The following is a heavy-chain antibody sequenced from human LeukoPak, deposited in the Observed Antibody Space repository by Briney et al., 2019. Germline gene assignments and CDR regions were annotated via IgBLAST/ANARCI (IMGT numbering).Heavy chain of an antibody. D-gene: IGHD1-26*01. CDR2: ISSSGSTI. CDR3: ARESSGSYHLGFVSY. V-gene: IGHV3-48*03. J-gene: IGHJ4*02. Sequence: GGSLRLSCAASGFTFSSYEMNWVRQAPGKGLEWVSYISSSGSTIYYADSVKGRFTISRDNAKNSLYLQMNSLRAEDTAVYYCARESSGSYHLGFVSYWGQGTLVTASS. CDR1: GFTFSSYE.